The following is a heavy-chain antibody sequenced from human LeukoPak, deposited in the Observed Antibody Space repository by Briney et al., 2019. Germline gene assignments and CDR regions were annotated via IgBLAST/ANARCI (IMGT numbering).Heavy chain of an antibody. D-gene: IGHD4-17*01. J-gene: IGHJ6*03. CDR1: GCSISSYY. Sequence: SETLSLTCTVSGCSISSYYWSWIRQPAGKGLEWIGRIYTSGSTNYNPSLKSRVTMSVDTSKNQFSLKLSSVTAADTAVYYCARDQDGTVTTGYYYYYMDVWGKGTTVTVSS. V-gene: IGHV4-4*07. CDR3: ARDQDGTVTTGYYYYYMDV. CDR2: IYTSGST.